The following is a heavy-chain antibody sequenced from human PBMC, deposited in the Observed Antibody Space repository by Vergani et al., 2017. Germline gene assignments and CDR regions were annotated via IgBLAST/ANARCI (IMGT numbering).Heavy chain of an antibody. V-gene: IGHV3-20*04. CDR3: AGRSYGDSGWFDP. D-gene: IGHD4-17*01. CDR2: INWNGGST. Sequence: EVQLMESGGGVVRPGGSLRLSCAASGFTFDDYGMSWVRQAPGKGLEWVSGINWNGGSTGYADSVQGRFTISRDKAKNSLYLEMNSLRAEDTALYYCAGRSYGDSGWFDPWGQGTLVTVSS. CDR1: GFTFDDYG. J-gene: IGHJ5*02.